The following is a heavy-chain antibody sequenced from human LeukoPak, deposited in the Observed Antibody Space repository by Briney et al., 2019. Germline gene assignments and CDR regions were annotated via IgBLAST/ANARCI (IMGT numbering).Heavy chain of an antibody. CDR1: GYTFTSYG. CDR3: ARVWAVAGTSDY. J-gene: IGHJ4*02. CDR2: MNPNSGHT. Sequence: ASVNVSCKASGYTFTSYGISWVRQATGQGLEWMGWMNPNSGHTGYAQKFQGRVTMTRNTSTSTAYMELSSLRSEDTAVYYCARVWAVAGTSDYWGQGTLVTVSS. D-gene: IGHD6-19*01. V-gene: IGHV1-8*02.